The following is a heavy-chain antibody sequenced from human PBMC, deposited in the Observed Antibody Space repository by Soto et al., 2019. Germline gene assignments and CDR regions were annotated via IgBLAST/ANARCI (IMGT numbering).Heavy chain of an antibody. CDR1: GYTLTELS. D-gene: IGHD4-17*01. Sequence: QVQLVQSGAEVKKPGASVKVSCKVSGYTLTELSMHWVRQAPGKGLEWMGGFDPEDGETIYAQKFQGRVTMTEDTSTDTAYMELSSLRSEDTAVYYCARVPTDYGDYYYYYGMDVWGQGTTVTVSS. CDR2: FDPEDGET. V-gene: IGHV1-24*01. J-gene: IGHJ6*02. CDR3: ARVPTDYGDYYYYYGMDV.